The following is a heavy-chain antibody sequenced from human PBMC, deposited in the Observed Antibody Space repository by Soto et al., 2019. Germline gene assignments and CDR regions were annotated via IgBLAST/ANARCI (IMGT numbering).Heavy chain of an antibody. CDR2: IESKTDGGTT. D-gene: IGHD3-22*01. Sequence: PGGSLRLSCAASGFTFSNAWMYWVRQAPGKGLEWVGRIESKTDGGTTDYAAPVKGRFTISRDDSKNTLYLQMNSLKTEDTAVYYCTTSFYFDSSGYHYGMDVWGQGTTVTVSS. CDR3: TTSFYFDSSGYHYGMDV. J-gene: IGHJ6*02. V-gene: IGHV3-15*07. CDR1: GFTFSNAW.